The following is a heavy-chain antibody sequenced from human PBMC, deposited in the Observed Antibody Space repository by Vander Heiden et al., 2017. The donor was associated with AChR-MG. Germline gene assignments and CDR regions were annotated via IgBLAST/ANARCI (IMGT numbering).Heavy chain of an antibody. V-gene: IGHV3-23*01. CDR1: GFTLSGDA. Sequence: VELLEYGGGLVQPGGALEPPRSAPGFTLSGDAMSWVRQAPGKGLEWVSAISGSGGSTYYADSVKGRFTISRDNSKNTLYLQMNSLRAEDTAVYYCAKGPERAAAGSYFDYWGQGTLVTVSS. CDR3: AKGPERAAAGSYFDY. J-gene: IGHJ4*02. CDR2: ISGSGGST. D-gene: IGHD6-13*01.